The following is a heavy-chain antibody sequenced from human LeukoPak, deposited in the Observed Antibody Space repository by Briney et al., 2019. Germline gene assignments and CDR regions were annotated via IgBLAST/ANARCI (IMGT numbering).Heavy chain of an antibody. J-gene: IGHJ6*03. D-gene: IGHD6-13*01. CDR1: GYTFTSYG. V-gene: IGHV1-18*01. CDR2: ISAYNGNT. Sequence: ASVKVSCKASGYTFTSYGISWVRQAPGQGLEWMGWISAYNGNTNYAQKLQGRVTMTTDTSTSTAYMELRSLRSDDTAVYYCARSLFSSSWYYLRAYYYMDVWGKGTTVTVSS. CDR3: ARSLFSSSWYYLRAYYYMDV.